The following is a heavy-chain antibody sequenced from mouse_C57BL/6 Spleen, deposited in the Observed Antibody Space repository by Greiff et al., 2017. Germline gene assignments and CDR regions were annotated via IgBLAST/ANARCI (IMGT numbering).Heavy chain of an antibody. CDR1: GYTFTDYE. D-gene: IGHD1-1*01. Sequence: SGAELVRPGASVTLSCKASGYTFTDYEMHWVKQTPVHGLEWIGAIDPETGGTAYNQKFKGKAILTADKSSSTAYMELRSLTSEDSAVYYCTREPITTVVAYYAMDYWGQGTSVTVSS. J-gene: IGHJ4*01. CDR3: TREPITTVVAYYAMDY. CDR2: IDPETGGT. V-gene: IGHV1-15*01.